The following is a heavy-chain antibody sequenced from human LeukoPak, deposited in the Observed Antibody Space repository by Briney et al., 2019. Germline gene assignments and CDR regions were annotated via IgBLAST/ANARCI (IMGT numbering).Heavy chain of an antibody. J-gene: IGHJ4*02. CDR3: ARLCRGNQLAGFDS. V-gene: IGHV3-7*01. Sequence: GGSLRLSCSASGFIFSTYWMSWVRQAPGKGLEWVANMRRDGNEIYYLDSVRGRFTISRDNAKNSLYLQMNSLRAEDTAVYYCARLCRGNQLAGFDSWGQGTLVTVSS. D-gene: IGHD2-2*01. CDR2: MRRDGNEI. CDR1: GFIFSTYW.